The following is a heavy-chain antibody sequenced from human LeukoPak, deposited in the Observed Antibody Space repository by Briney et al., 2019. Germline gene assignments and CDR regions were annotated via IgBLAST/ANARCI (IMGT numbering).Heavy chain of an antibody. D-gene: IGHD5-24*01. V-gene: IGHV3-30*02. CDR2: IRYDGSNK. CDR3: AKEGIVRDGYTLHFDY. J-gene: IGHJ4*02. Sequence: GGSLRLSCVASGFTFSSDGMHWVRQAPGKGLEWVAFIRYDGSNKYYADSVKGRFTTSRDNSKKTLYLQMNSLRAEDTAVYYCAKEGIVRDGYTLHFDYWGQGTLVTVSS. CDR1: GFTFSSDG.